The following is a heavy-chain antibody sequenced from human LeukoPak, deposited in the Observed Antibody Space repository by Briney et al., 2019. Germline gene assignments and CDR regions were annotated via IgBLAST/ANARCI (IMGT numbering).Heavy chain of an antibody. D-gene: IGHD3-16*01. Sequence: GGSLRLPCAASGFTFSSSWMHWVRQAPGKGLVWVSRITRDGSSTTYADSVKGRFTTSRDNAKNTLYLQMDSLRDDDTAVYYCARDPGYESWSPFWGGMDVWGNGTTVIVSS. CDR1: GFTFSSSW. J-gene: IGHJ6*04. V-gene: IGHV3-74*01. CDR3: ARDPGYESWSPFWGGMDV. CDR2: ITRDGSST.